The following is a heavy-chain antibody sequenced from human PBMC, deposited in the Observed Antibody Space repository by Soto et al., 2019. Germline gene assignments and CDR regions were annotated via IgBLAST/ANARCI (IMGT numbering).Heavy chain of an antibody. CDR1: GFTFSNYN. V-gene: IGHV3-21*01. J-gene: IGHJ5*02. CDR3: AREGALEPFSS. Sequence: PGGSLRLSCVASGFTFSNYNMNWVRQAPGKGLEWVSHISGTGVYIHYADAVKGRFTISRDNAKSSVYLQMNSLRAEDTAVYYCAREGALEPFSSWGQGALVTVSS. CDR2: ISGTGVYI.